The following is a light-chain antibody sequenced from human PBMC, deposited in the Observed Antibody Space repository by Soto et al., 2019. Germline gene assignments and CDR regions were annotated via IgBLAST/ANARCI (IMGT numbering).Light chain of an antibody. CDR3: QQRSNWPPLT. CDR2: DAS. CDR1: QRVSSY. J-gene: IGKJ5*01. Sequence: EIVLTQSPATLSLSPGERATLSCRASQRVSSYLAWYQQKPGQAPRLLIYDASNRAADIPARFSGSGSGTDFTLTISSLEPEDFAVYYCQQRSNWPPLTFGQGTRLEIK. V-gene: IGKV3-11*01.